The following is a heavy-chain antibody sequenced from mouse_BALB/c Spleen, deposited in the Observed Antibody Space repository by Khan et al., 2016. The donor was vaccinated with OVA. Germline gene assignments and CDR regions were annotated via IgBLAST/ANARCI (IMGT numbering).Heavy chain of an antibody. J-gene: IGHJ2*01. V-gene: IGHV1-7*01. D-gene: IGHD1-1*01. Sequence: VQLQQSGAELAKPGASVKMSCKASGYTFINYWILWVKQRPGQGLEWIGNINPSTAYTEYNQKFKDKATITADNSSSTAYLHLTRLTSEASAVSYGARRCLRSGFDSWGQGTTLTVSS. CDR3: ARRCLRSGFDS. CDR2: INPSTAYT. CDR1: GYTFINYW.